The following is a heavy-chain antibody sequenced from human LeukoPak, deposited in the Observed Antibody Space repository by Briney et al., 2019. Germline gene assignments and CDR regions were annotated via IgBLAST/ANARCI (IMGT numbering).Heavy chain of an antibody. Sequence: PSETLSLTCTVSGGSISSYYWSWIRQPPGKGLEWIGYIYYSGSTNYNPSLKSRVTISVDTSKNQFSLKLSSVTAADTAVYYCARYSGSYLRYFDYWGQGTLVTVSS. CDR1: GGSISSYY. D-gene: IGHD1-26*01. V-gene: IGHV4-59*08. CDR2: IYYSGST. CDR3: ARYSGSYLRYFDY. J-gene: IGHJ4*02.